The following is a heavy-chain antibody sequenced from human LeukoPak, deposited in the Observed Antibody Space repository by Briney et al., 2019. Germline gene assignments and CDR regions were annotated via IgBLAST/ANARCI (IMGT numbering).Heavy chain of an antibody. J-gene: IGHJ3*02. CDR3: VRDRRTSGYSGAFDI. D-gene: IGHD5-12*01. Sequence: GGSLRLSCAASGFTFSSYTMNWVRQAPGKGLECVSSVSSSSTYIYYADSVKGRFTISRDNAKNSQYLQMNSLRVEDTAVYYCVRDRRTSGYSGAFDIWGQGTMVTVSS. CDR1: GFTFSSYT. CDR2: VSSSSTYI. V-gene: IGHV3-21*01.